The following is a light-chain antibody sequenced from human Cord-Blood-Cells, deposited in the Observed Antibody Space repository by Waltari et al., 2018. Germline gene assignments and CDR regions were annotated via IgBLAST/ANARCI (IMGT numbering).Light chain of an antibody. CDR1: RPNIGAGSD. CDR3: QSYDSSLSGYV. V-gene: IGLV1-40*01. J-gene: IGLJ1*01. CDR2: GNS. Sequence: QSVLTQPPSVSGAPGQRVTISCTGSRPNIGAGSDVHWYQQLPGTAPHILIYGNSNRPSGVPDRFSGSKSGTSASLAITGLQAEDEADYYCQSYDSSLSGYVFGTGTKVTVL.